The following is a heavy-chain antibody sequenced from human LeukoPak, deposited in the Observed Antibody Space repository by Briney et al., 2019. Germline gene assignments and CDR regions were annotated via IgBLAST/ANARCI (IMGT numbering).Heavy chain of an antibody. V-gene: IGHV4-61*02. D-gene: IGHD2-21*02. J-gene: IGHJ4*02. CDR3: ARGKTMVYCGGDCYRFDN. Sequence: PSRTLSLTCTVSGGPISSGSYYWSWIRQPAGKGLEWIGRIYTSGSTNYNPSLKSRVTISVDTSKNQFSLKLSSVTAADTAVYYCARGKTMVYCGGDCYRFDNWGQGTLVTVSS. CDR2: IYTSGST. CDR1: GGPISSGSYY.